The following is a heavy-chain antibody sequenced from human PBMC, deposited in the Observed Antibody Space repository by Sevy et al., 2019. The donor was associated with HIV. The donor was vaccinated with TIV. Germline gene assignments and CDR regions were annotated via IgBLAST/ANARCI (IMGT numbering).Heavy chain of an antibody. J-gene: IGHJ4*02. D-gene: IGHD2-15*01. CDR1: GFTFSRYA. CDR3: AKEAKEYCSGGSCYGSTFDY. V-gene: IGHV3-23*01. Sequence: GGSLRLSCVVSGFTFSRYAMNWVRQAPGKGLEWVAGISDGGTVTYYAESVKGRFTMSRDTSKNTVYVEMNGLRVEDTAVYYCAKEAKEYCSGGSCYGSTFDYWGQGTLVTVSS. CDR2: ISDGGTVT.